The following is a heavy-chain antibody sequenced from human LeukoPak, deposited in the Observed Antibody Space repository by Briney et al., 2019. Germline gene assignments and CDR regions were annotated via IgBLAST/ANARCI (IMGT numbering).Heavy chain of an antibody. J-gene: IGHJ4*02. CDR3: ARGTYYDFWSGYYDPYYFDY. CDR1: GGSISSSSYY. V-gene: IGHV4-39*01. CDR2: IHYSGST. D-gene: IGHD3-3*01. Sequence: SETLSLTCTVSGGSISSSSYYWGWIRQPPGKGLEWIGSIHYSGSTYYNPSLRRRVTISVDTPKNQFSLKLSSVTAADTAVYYCARGTYYDFWSGYYDPYYFDYWGQGTLVTVSS.